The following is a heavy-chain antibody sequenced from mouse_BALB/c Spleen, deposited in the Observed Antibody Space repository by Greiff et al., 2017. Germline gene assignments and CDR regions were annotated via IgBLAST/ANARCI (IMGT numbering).Heavy chain of an antibody. CDR3: ARELGGSAMDY. D-gene: IGHD4-1*01. Sequence: VQLQESGPGLVAPSQSLSITCTVSGFSLTSYGVHWVRQPPGKGLEWLGVIWAGGSTNYNSALMSRLSISKDNSKSQVFLKMNSLQTDDTAMYYCARELGGSAMDYWGQGTSVTVSS. J-gene: IGHJ4*01. V-gene: IGHV2-9*02. CDR1: GFSLTSYG. CDR2: IWAGGST.